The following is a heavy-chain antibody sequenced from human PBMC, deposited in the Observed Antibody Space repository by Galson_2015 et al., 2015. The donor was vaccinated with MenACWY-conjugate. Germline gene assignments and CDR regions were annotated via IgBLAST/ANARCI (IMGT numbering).Heavy chain of an antibody. CDR3: VRQAVAASYYFDY. CDR1: GYTFTTYY. D-gene: IGHD6-19*01. Sequence: VKKPGESLKISCKASGYTFTTYYMHWVRQAPGQGLEWMGVINPSTGHTTYAQKFQGRVTLTRDTSTNTVYMEVGSLRSEDTALYYCVRQAVAASYYFDYWGQGPLVTVSS. CDR2: INPSTGHT. V-gene: IGHV1-46*01. J-gene: IGHJ4*02.